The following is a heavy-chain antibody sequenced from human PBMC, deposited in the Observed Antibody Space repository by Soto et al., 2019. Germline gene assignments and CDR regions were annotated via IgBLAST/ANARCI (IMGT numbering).Heavy chain of an antibody. CDR2: IRSKANSYAT. Sequence: EVQLVESGGGLVQPGGSLKLSCAASGFTFSGSAMHWVRQASGKGLEWVGRIRSKANSYATAYAASVKGMFTISRDDSKNTAYLQMNSLKTEDTAVYYCTRRHPGIAVAGTAGFDPWGQGTLVTVSS. J-gene: IGHJ5*02. CDR1: GFTFSGSA. V-gene: IGHV3-73*02. D-gene: IGHD6-19*01. CDR3: TRRHPGIAVAGTAGFDP.